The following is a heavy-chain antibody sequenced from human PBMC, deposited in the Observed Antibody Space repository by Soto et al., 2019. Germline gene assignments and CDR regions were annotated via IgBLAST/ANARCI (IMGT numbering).Heavy chain of an antibody. J-gene: IGHJ5*02. Sequence: SVKVSCKASGGTFSSYAISWVRQAPGQGLEWMGGIIPIFGTANYAQRFQGRVTITADKSTSTAYMELSSLRSEDTAVYYCARGEHIGGVTAIRRYNWFDPWGQGTMVTVYS. CDR3: ARGEHIGGVTAIRRYNWFDP. V-gene: IGHV1-69*06. CDR2: IIPIFGTA. D-gene: IGHD2-21*02. CDR1: GGTFSSYA.